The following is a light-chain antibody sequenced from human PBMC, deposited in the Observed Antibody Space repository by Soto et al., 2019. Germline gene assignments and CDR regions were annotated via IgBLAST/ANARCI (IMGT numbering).Light chain of an antibody. CDR1: QTITNY. CDR3: QQTYNNPLT. V-gene: IGKV1-39*01. CDR2: TAS. Sequence: DILLTQSPSSLSASVGDRVTITCRASQTITNYLHWYQQRSGKAPKLLISTASSLQSGVPSRFSGGGSATDFTRTISSLQPEDFATYYCQQTYNNPLTFGGGTRV. J-gene: IGKJ4*01.